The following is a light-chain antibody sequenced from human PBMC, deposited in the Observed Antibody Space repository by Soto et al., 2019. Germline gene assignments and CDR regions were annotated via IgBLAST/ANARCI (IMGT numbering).Light chain of an antibody. V-gene: IGKV3-20*01. CDR3: QQYGSSPIT. Sequence: EIVMTQSPATLSVSPGERATLSCRASQSVSSSYLAWYQQKPGQAPRLLIYGASTRATGIPDRFSGDGSVTHFTLTISRLEAEDFVMYYCQQYGSSPITFGQGTRLENK. CDR2: GAS. CDR1: QSVSSSY. J-gene: IGKJ5*01.